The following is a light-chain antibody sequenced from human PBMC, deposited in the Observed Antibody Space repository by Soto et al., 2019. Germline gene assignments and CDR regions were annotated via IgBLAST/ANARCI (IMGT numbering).Light chain of an antibody. J-gene: IGLJ1*01. CDR1: NSNIGRNS. Sequence: QSVLTQPPSASATPGQRVTISCSGGNSNIGRNSVNWYQQLPGTAPKLLMYSDNQRPSGVPDRFSGSKSGTSASLAISGLQSDDEADYYCAAWDDSLSGYVFGTGTKVTVL. CDR2: SDN. V-gene: IGLV1-44*01. CDR3: AAWDDSLSGYV.